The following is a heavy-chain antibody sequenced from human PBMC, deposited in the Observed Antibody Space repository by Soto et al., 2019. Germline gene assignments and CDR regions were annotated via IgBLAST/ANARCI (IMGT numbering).Heavy chain of an antibody. J-gene: IGHJ4*02. D-gene: IGHD6-13*01. CDR1: GFSLSNSGVG. CDR2: IYGDNDK. Sequence: ESGPTLVNPTQTLTVTCTFSGFSLSNSGVGVAWIRQPPGKALEWLALIYGDNDKRYSPSLKTRLTITKDTSKNQVVLTMTNMDPVDTATYYCAHYSSTSSFDYWGQGTLVTVSS. V-gene: IGHV2-5*02. CDR3: AHYSSTSSFDY.